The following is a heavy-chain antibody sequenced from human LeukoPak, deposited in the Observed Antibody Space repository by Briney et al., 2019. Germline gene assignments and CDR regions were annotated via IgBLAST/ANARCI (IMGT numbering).Heavy chain of an antibody. D-gene: IGHD3-3*01. Sequence: SETLSLTCAVYGGSFSGYYWSWIRQPPGKGLEWIGYIYYSGSTNYNPSLKSRVTISVDTSKNQFSLKLSSVTAADTAVYYCARGRGQLTNAFDIWGQGTMVTVSS. CDR2: IYYSGST. J-gene: IGHJ3*02. CDR3: ARGRGQLTNAFDI. V-gene: IGHV4-59*01. CDR1: GGSFSGYY.